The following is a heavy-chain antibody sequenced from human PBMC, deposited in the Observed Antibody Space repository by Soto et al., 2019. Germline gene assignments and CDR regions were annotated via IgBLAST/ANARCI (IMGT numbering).Heavy chain of an antibody. CDR3: ARHTPAISISDH. V-gene: IGHV4-59*08. J-gene: IGHJ4*02. D-gene: IGHD2-15*01. CDR2: IYYSGST. Sequence: PSESLSLTCTVSGGSISSYYWSWIRQPPGKGLEWIGYIYYSGSTNYNPSLKSRVTISVDTSKNQFSLKPSSVTAADTAVYYCARHTPAISISDHWGQGTLVTVSS. CDR1: GGSISSYY.